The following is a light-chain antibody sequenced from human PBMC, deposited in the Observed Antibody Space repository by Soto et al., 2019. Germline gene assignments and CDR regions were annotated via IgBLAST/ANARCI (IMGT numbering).Light chain of an antibody. V-gene: IGLV1-40*01. CDR2: GNN. CDR1: SSNIGAGYD. J-gene: IGLJ1*01. CDR3: QSYDSSLSCV. Sequence: QSVLTQPPSVSGAPGQRVTISCTGSSSNIGAGYDVHWYQQLPGTAHKLLIYGNNNRPSGVPDRFSGSKYGTSASLAITGLQAYDEADYYCQSYDSSLSCVFGTGTKRTVL.